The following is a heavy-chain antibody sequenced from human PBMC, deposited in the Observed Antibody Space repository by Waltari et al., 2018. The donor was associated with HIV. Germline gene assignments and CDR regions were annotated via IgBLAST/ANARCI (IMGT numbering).Heavy chain of an antibody. V-gene: IGHV3-23*01. CDR3: VKEHQYSHTWYSYYGMDV. CDR2: ISGSAYST. D-gene: IGHD6-13*01. J-gene: IGHJ6*02. CDR1: GFTFSNYA. Sequence: EVQLLESGGGLVQPGGSLRLSCAALGFTFSNYAMSWVPQAPGKGLEWVSAISGSAYSTYYAESVKGRFTISRDNSKNKLYLQMNSLRAEDTAVYFCVKEHQYSHTWYSYYGMDVWGQGTTVTVSS.